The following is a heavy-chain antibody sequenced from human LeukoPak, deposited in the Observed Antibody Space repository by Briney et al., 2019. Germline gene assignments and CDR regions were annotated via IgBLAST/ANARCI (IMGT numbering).Heavy chain of an antibody. J-gene: IGHJ4*02. V-gene: IGHV3-21*01. CDR3: ASDGSSWIY. CDR1: GFTFSSYS. D-gene: IGHD6-13*01. Sequence: GGSLRLSCAASGFTFSSYSMNWVRQAPGKGLEWVSSISSSSSYIYSADSVKGRFTISRDNAKNSLYLQMNSLRAEDTAVYYCASDGSSWIYWGQGTLVTVSS. CDR2: ISSSSSYI.